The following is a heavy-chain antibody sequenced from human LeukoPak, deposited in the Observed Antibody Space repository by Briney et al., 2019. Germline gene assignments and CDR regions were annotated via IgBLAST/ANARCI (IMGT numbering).Heavy chain of an antibody. D-gene: IGHD4-17*01. Sequence: SETLSLTCTVSGDSISSANYYWGWVRQPPGKGLEWIGSIYYSGSTYFNPSLKSRVTISLDTSKNQFSLQLSSVTAADTAVYYCARSGTTLSAFDIWGQGTLVTVSS. CDR2: IYYSGST. J-gene: IGHJ3*02. CDR3: ARSGTTLSAFDI. CDR1: GDSISSANYY. V-gene: IGHV4-39*07.